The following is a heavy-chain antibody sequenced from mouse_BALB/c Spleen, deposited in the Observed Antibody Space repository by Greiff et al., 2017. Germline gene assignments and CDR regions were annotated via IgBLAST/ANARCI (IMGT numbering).Heavy chain of an antibody. V-gene: IGHV5-6-4*01. Sequence: EVKLVESGGGLVKPGGSLKLSCAASGFTFSSYTMSWVRQTPEKRLEWVATISSGGSYTYYPDSVKGRFTISRDNAKNTLYLQMSSLKSEDTAMYYCTRCPGAMDYWGQGTSVTVSS. CDR2: ISSGGSYT. CDR1: GFTFSSYT. J-gene: IGHJ4*01. CDR3: TRCPGAMDY.